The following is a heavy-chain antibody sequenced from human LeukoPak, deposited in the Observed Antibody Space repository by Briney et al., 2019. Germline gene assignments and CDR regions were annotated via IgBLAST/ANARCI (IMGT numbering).Heavy chain of an antibody. CDR3: ARVYWRIAVAGWYFDY. D-gene: IGHD6-19*01. CDR2: ISSSGSTI. Sequence: PGGSLRLSCAASGFTFSDYYMNWIRQAPGKGLEWVSYISSSGSTIYYADSVKGRFTISRDNAKNSLYLQMNSLRAEDTAVYYRARVYWRIAVAGWYFDYWGQGTLVTVSS. CDR1: GFTFSDYY. J-gene: IGHJ4*02. V-gene: IGHV3-11*04.